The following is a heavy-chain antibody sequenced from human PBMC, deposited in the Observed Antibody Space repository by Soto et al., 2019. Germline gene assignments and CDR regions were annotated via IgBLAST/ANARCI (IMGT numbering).Heavy chain of an antibody. CDR2: IYTSGCT. D-gene: IGHD3-10*01. J-gene: IGHJ6*02. V-gene: IGHV4-4*07. CDR3: ARDKWFGEFFGMDV. Sequence: SDTLFLNFTGSGGSISSYYWRWIRTPAGEGLEWIGRIYTSGCTNCNPSLKGRVTMAGDTSKNQFSLKLSSVTAADTAVYYCARDKWFGEFFGMDVWGQGTTVTVSS. CDR1: GGSISSYY.